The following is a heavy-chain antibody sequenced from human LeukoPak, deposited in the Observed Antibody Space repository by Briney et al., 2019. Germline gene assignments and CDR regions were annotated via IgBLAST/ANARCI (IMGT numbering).Heavy chain of an antibody. V-gene: IGHV3-48*02. CDR1: GLSLSISG. CDR2: ISSSSDLM. J-gene: IGHJ4*02. D-gene: IGHD3-10*01. CDR3: ARVLRGLYNLGD. Sequence: GGSLRLSCEASGLSLSISGMNWVRQAPGKGLEWVSYISSSSDLMSYVASVKGRFPVSRDNAKNSLFLQMNSLRDEDTAVYYCARVLRGLYNLGDWGQGTLVTVSS.